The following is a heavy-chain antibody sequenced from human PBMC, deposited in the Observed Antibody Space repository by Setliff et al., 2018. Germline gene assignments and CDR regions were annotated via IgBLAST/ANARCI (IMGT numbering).Heavy chain of an antibody. V-gene: IGHV5-10-1*01. Sequence: KVSCKASGYTFTNYGISWVRQMPGKGLEWMGRIDPSDSYTNYSPSFQGQVTISTDTSINTAFLQWNNLKASDTAVYYCARRGERFFNWFDPWGQGTLVTVSS. CDR1: GYTFTNYG. D-gene: IGHD2-21*01. J-gene: IGHJ5*02. CDR2: IDPSDSYT. CDR3: ARRGERFFNWFDP.